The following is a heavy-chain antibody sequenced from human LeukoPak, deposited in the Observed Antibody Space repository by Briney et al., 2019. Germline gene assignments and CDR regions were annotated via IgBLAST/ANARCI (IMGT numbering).Heavy chain of an antibody. D-gene: IGHD3-10*01. V-gene: IGHV4-39*01. CDR3: ARFYTTSQYGSGYMDV. J-gene: IGHJ6*03. CDR1: GGSISSSSYY. Sequence: PSETLPLTCTVSGGSISSSSYYWGWIRQPPGKGLEWIGSMSYSGSTYYNPSLKSRVTIAVDTSKTQFSLKLSSVTAADTAVYYCARFYTTSQYGSGYMDVWGKGTTVTVSS. CDR2: MSYSGST.